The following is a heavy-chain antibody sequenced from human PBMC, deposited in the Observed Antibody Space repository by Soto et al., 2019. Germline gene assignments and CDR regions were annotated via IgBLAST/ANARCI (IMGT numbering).Heavy chain of an antibody. CDR1: GYTPTELF. V-gene: IGHV1-24*01. J-gene: IGHJ6*03. D-gene: IGHD2-2*01. CDR2: FDPEDGNT. Sequence: ASVKVSCKVSGYTPTELFMHWVRQAPGKGLEWMGGFDPEDGNTGYAQKFQGRVTMTRNTSISTAYMELSSLRSEDTAVYYCAREAVVPAAMPDYYYMDVWGKGTTVTVSS. CDR3: AREAVVPAAMPDYYYMDV.